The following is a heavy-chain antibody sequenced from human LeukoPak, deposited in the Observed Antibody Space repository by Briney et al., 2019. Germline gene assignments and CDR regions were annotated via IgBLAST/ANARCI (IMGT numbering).Heavy chain of an antibody. CDR1: GYAFSSYG. V-gene: IGHV1-18*01. J-gene: IGHJ4*02. D-gene: IGHD5/OR15-5a*01. CDR2: ISGYNGTT. CDR3: ARDWHSVSSTREIYFDY. Sequence: GASVKLSCKASGYAFSSYGISWVRQAPGQGLEWMGWISGYNGTTNYAQKLQGRVTMTTDTSTTTAYMELRSLRYDDTAVYYCARDWHSVSSTREIYFDYWGQGTLVTVSS.